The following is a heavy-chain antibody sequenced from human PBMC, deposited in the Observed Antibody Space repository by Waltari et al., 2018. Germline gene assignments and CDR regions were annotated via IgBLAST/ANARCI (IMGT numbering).Heavy chain of an antibody. CDR3: AREAIFGVDPKIDAFDI. D-gene: IGHD3-3*01. Sequence: QVQLVESGGGVVQPGRSLRLSCAASGFTFSSYAMHWVRQAPGKGLEGVAVISYDGSNKYYADSVKGRFTIYRDNSKNTLYLQMNSLRAEDTAVYYCAREAIFGVDPKIDAFDIWGQGTMVTVSS. V-gene: IGHV3-30-3*01. CDR1: GFTFSSYA. J-gene: IGHJ3*02. CDR2: ISYDGSNK.